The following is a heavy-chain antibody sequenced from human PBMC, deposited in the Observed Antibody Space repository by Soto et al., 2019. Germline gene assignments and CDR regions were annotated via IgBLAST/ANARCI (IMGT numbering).Heavy chain of an antibody. CDR3: INSPGRLSSGRIL. J-gene: IGHJ4*01. Sequence: GGSLRLSCAASGFIFSDWNMNWVRQAPGRGLEWVAYISTGSGTIYYADSVEGRFTVSRDNAKNSLYLQMNSLRAEDTAVYYWINSPGRLSSGRILGGQGTLVTV. D-gene: IGHD3-10*01. CDR1: GFIFSDWN. V-gene: IGHV3-48*01. CDR2: ISTGSGTI.